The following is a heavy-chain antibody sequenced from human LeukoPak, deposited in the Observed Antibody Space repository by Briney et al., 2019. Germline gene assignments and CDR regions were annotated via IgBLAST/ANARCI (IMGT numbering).Heavy chain of an antibody. CDR1: GYTFTSYA. Sequence: GASVKVSCKASGYTFTSYAMHWVRQAPGQRLEWMGWINAGNGNTKYSQKFQGRVTITRDTSASTVYMELSSLRSEDTAVYYCAREKEYSSSSYRYYGMDVWGQGTTVTVSS. J-gene: IGHJ6*02. CDR3: AREKEYSSSSYRYYGMDV. V-gene: IGHV1-3*01. D-gene: IGHD6-6*01. CDR2: INAGNGNT.